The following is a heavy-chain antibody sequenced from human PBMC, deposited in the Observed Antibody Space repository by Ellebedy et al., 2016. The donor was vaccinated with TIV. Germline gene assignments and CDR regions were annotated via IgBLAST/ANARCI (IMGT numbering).Heavy chain of an antibody. CDR2: IYSGGST. J-gene: IGHJ5*02. CDR3: ARGGVDYGSGSYFSP. CDR1: GFTVSSNY. Sequence: GESLKISCAASGFTVSSNYMSWVRQAPGKGLEWVSVIYSGGSTYYADSVKGRFTISRDNSKNTLYLQMNSLRAEDTAVYYCARGGVDYGSGSYFSPWGQGTLVTVSS. D-gene: IGHD3-10*01. V-gene: IGHV3-66*01.